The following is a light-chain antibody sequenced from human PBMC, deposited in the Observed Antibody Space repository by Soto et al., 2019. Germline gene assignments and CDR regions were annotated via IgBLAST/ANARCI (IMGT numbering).Light chain of an antibody. Sequence: EIVLIQSPGTLSLSPGDRATLSCRASQTISSSYLAWYQQKPGQAPRLLIYGASSRATAIPDRFSGGGSGTDFTLTISSLEPEDFAVYYCQQFGTSPWTFGQGTKVEIK. CDR2: GAS. CDR1: QTISSSY. J-gene: IGKJ1*01. CDR3: QQFGTSPWT. V-gene: IGKV3-20*01.